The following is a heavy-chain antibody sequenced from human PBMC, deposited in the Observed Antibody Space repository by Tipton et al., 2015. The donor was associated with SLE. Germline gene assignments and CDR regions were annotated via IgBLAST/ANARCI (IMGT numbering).Heavy chain of an antibody. V-gene: IGHV4-39*01. CDR2: RFSGGST. CDR1: GDSFYSSHDQ. CDR3: GRHKTATRALDF. J-gene: IGHJ3*01. D-gene: IGHD1-1*01. Sequence: TLSLTCSVSGDSFYSSHDQWDWSRPSPGKGLEWIGSRFSGGSTYYKPSLKSRVTISVDTSQNQFSLWLTSVTAADTAVYYCGRHKTATRALDFWGQGTLVTLSS.